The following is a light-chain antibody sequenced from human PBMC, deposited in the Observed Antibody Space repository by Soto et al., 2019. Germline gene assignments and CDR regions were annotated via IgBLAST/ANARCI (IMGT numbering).Light chain of an antibody. CDR3: SSYTGRKAWV. CDR1: SSDVGGFDY. Sequence: QSALTQPASVSGSPGQSITISCTGASSDVGGFDYVSWSQQHTGKAPKLLIYEVSNRPSGVSTRFSASKSGNTASLTISGLQPEDEADYYCSSYTGRKAWVFGGGTKVTVL. J-gene: IGLJ3*02. V-gene: IGLV2-14*01. CDR2: EVS.